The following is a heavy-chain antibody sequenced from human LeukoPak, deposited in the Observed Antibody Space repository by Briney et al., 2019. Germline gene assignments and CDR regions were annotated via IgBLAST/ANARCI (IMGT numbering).Heavy chain of an antibody. D-gene: IGHD3-9*01. J-gene: IGHJ4*02. Sequence: PSETLSLTCTVSGGSISSYYWSWIRQPPGKGLEWIGYIYYSGSTNYNPSLKSRVTISVDTSKNQFSLKLSSVTAADTAVYYCARGYYDILTGYWNHYFDYWGQGTLVTVSS. V-gene: IGHV4-59*01. CDR1: GGSISSYY. CDR3: ARGYYDILTGYWNHYFDY. CDR2: IYYSGST.